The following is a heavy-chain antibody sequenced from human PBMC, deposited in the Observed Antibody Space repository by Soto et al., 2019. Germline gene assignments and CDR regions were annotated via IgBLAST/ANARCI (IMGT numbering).Heavy chain of an antibody. D-gene: IGHD4-4*01. CDR1: GASITSGDYY. V-gene: IGHV4-30-4*01. Sequence: SETLSLTCTVSGASITSGDYYWSWIRQSPGKGLEWIGYIYYGGSTFYNPSLKTRISISIDSSKNQFSLNLHSVTAADTAVYYCATETSGNYFFYWGRGTLVTVSS. CDR3: ATETSGNYFFY. CDR2: IYYGGST. J-gene: IGHJ1*01.